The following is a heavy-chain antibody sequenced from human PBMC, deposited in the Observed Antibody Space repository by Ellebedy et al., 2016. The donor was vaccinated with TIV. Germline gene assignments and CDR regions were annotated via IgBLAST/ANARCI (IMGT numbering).Heavy chain of an antibody. D-gene: IGHD1-1*01. J-gene: IGHJ2*01. CDR2: VSQDESEQ. CDR1: GFTFRGYW. CDR3: ARGRTANWYFDL. Sequence: GESLKISCAASGFTFRGYWMNWVRQAPGKGLEWVATVSQDESEQYVADSVKGRFAISRDNAKNSLYLQMGGLRAEDTGLYYCARGRTANWYFDLWGRGTLVTVSS. V-gene: IGHV3-7*03.